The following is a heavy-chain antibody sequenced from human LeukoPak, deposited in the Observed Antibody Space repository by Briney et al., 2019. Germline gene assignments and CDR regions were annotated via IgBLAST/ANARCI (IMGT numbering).Heavy chain of an antibody. CDR2: IKGDGSHT. Sequence: GSLRLSCSASGFTFSNYWMHWVRQAPGKGLVWVSRIKGDGSHTIYADSVKGRFTISRDNAKNTLYLQMKSLRAEDTAVYYCVRDWDHFDFDSWGLGTLVTVSS. J-gene: IGHJ5*01. CDR3: VRDWDHFDFDS. D-gene: IGHD3-9*01. V-gene: IGHV3-74*01. CDR1: GFTFSNYW.